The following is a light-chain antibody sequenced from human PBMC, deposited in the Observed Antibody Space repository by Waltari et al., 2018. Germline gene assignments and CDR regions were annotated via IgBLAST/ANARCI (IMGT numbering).Light chain of an antibody. CDR1: ESLLHRNGYNY. Sequence: DIVMTQSPLSLPVTPGEPASFSSCSSESLLHRNGYNYSNWYLQKAGQRPQVLIYLGYNRASGVPERFSGSGSGTDFTLKISRVEAEDVGVYYCMQALETPHTFGQGTRLEIK. V-gene: IGKV2-28*01. J-gene: IGKJ5*01. CDR3: MQALETPHT. CDR2: LGY.